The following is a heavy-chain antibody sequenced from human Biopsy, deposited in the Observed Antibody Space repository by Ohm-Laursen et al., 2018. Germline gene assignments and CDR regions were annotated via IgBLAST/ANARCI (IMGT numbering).Heavy chain of an antibody. D-gene: IGHD1-14*01. CDR3: AKALPTASTYNWYFDL. V-gene: IGHV3-23*01. CDR1: GLTFNNYA. Sequence: SLRLSCSASGLTFNNYAMTWVRQAPGKGLEWVSGIYSGESTFYADSVKGRFTISTDNSKNTLYLQMDSLRAEDTAVYYCAKALPTASTYNWYFDLWGRGTLVTVSS. CDR2: IYSGEST. J-gene: IGHJ2*01.